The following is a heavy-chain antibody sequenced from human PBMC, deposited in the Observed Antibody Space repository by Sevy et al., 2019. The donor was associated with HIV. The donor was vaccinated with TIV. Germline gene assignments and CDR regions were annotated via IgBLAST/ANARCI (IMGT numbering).Heavy chain of an antibody. J-gene: IGHJ6*02. V-gene: IGHV4-59*01. CDR2: IYYSGRS. CDR1: GTSISGYY. D-gene: IGHD4-4*01. CDR3: ARDYSNYYYAMDV. Sequence: SETLSLTCTVSGTSISGYYWSWIRQPPGKGLEWIGYIYYSGRSDYNPSLKSRVTISEDTSKNQFSLKLSSVTAADTAVYYCARDYSNYYYAMDVWGQGTTVTVSS.